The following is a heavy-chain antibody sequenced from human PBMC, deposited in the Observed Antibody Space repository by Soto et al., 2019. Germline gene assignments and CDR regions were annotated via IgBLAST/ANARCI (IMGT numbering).Heavy chain of an antibody. Sequence: PGGSLRLSCAASGFTFSSYAMSWVRQAPGKGLEWVSAISGSGGSTYYADSVKGRVTISRDNSKNTLYLQMNSLRAEDTSLHYLARGDYPDYWGQGTLVNVSS. J-gene: IGHJ4*02. CDR2: ISGSGGST. D-gene: IGHD3-16*01. V-gene: IGHV3-23*01. CDR1: GFTFSSYA. CDR3: ARGDYPDY.